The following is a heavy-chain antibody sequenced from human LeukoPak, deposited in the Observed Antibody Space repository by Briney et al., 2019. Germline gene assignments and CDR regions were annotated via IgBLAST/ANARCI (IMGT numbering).Heavy chain of an antibody. J-gene: IGHJ4*02. CDR2: INHSGST. D-gene: IGHD6-13*01. CDR1: GGSFSGYY. V-gene: IGHV4-34*01. Sequence: ASETLSLTCAVYGGSFSGYYWSWIRQPPGKGLEWIGEINHSGSTNYNPSLKSRVTISVDTSKNQFSLKLSSVTAADTAVYYCARYNSSPARGFDYWGQGTLVTVSS. CDR3: ARYNSSPARGFDY.